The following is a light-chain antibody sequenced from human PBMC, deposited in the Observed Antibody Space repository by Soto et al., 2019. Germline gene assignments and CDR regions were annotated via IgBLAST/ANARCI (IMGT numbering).Light chain of an antibody. Sequence: QSALTQPASVSGSPGQSITISCTGTSSDVGGYDYVSWYQQHPGKAPRLMIYEVTNRPSGVSNRFSGSKSGNMASLTISGLQAEDEADYYCSSYTSSSTLPIFGTGTKLT. CDR2: EVT. V-gene: IGLV2-14*01. J-gene: IGLJ1*01. CDR3: SSYTSSSTLPI. CDR1: SSDVGGYDY.